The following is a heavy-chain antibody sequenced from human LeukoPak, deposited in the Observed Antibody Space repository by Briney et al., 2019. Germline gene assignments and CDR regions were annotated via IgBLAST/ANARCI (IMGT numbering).Heavy chain of an antibody. Sequence: GGSLRLSCAASGFTVGSNYMSWVRQAPGKGLEWVSVIYSGGSTYYADSVKGRFTISRDSSKNTLYLQMNSLRAEDTAVYYCASLLPMDVWGQGTTVTVSS. J-gene: IGHJ6*02. D-gene: IGHD2-21*02. CDR1: GFTVGSNY. CDR2: IYSGGST. V-gene: IGHV3-66*02. CDR3: ASLLPMDV.